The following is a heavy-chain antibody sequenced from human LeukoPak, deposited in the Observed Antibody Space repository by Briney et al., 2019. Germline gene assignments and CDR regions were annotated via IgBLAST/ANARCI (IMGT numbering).Heavy chain of an antibody. CDR2: IYDSGFT. J-gene: IGHJ4*02. CDR1: GGSVSSGSYY. Sequence: SETLSLTCTVSGGSVSSGSYYWSWIRQPPGKGLEWIAYIYDSGFTNYDPSLESRVTISVDTSKNQFSLKLSSVTAADTALYYCARGRAYTYGIDCWGQGTLVTVSS. V-gene: IGHV4-61*01. D-gene: IGHD5-18*01. CDR3: ARGRAYTYGIDC.